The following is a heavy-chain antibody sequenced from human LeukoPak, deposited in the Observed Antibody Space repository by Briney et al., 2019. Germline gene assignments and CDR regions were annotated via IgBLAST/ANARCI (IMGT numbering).Heavy chain of an antibody. CDR3: AGKAAAYYFVY. J-gene: IGHJ4*02. Sequence: GGSLRLSCAASGFSFSTYGMHWVRQVPGKGLEWVTFMQYDGSEEYYADSVKGRFTISRDNSKNTLYLQMDSLRGEDTAVYYCAGKAAAYYFVYWGQGTLVTVSS. CDR2: MQYDGSEE. CDR1: GFSFSTYG. D-gene: IGHD2-2*01. V-gene: IGHV3-30*02.